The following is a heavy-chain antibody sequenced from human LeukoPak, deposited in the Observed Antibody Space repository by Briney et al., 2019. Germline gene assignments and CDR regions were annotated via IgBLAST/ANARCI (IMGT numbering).Heavy chain of an antibody. CDR1: GFTFSSYG. Sequence: TGGSLRLSCAASGFTFSSYGMHWVRQAPGKGLEWVAFIRYDGSNKYYADSVKGRFTISRDNSKNTLYLQMNSLRAEDTAVYYCAKDLGIMRIAVAKSTFDYWGQGTLVTVSS. V-gene: IGHV3-30*02. CDR2: IRYDGSNK. D-gene: IGHD6-19*01. CDR3: AKDLGIMRIAVAKSTFDY. J-gene: IGHJ4*02.